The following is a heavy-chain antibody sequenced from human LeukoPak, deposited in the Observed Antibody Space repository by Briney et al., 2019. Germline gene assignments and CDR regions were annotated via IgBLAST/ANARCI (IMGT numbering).Heavy chain of an antibody. J-gene: IGHJ4*02. V-gene: IGHV3-33*06. CDR1: GFTFSSYG. D-gene: IGHD3-22*01. CDR2: IWYDGSNK. CDR3: AKAYYYDSSGYLAS. Sequence: GGSLRLSCAASGFTFSSYGMHWVRQAPGKGLEWVAVIWYDGSNKYYADSVKGRFTISRDNSKNTLYLQMNSLRAEDTAVYYCAKAYYYDSSGYLASWGQGPLVTVSS.